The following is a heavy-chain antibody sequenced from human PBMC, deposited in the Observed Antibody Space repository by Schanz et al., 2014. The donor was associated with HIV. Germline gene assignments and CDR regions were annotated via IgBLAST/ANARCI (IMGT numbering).Heavy chain of an antibody. CDR3: ARVKYCSGTSCPWSWYFDL. Sequence: QVQLVESGGGVVQPGRSLRLSCAASGFTFSTFGMHWVRQAPGKGLEWVAVIWYDGSYKSYADSVTGRFTISRDNSKNTLYLQMNSLRAGDTAVYYCARVKYCSGTSCPWSWYFDLWGRGTLVTVSS. J-gene: IGHJ2*01. D-gene: IGHD2-2*01. V-gene: IGHV3-33*01. CDR2: IWYDGSYK. CDR1: GFTFSTFG.